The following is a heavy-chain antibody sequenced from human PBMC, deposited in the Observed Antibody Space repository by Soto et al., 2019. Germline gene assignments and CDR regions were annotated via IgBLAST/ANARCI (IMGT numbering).Heavy chain of an antibody. CDR1: GGSISSGGYY. V-gene: IGHV4-31*03. D-gene: IGHD5-12*01. J-gene: IGHJ1*01. CDR2: IYYSGST. Sequence: PSETLSLTCTVSGGSISSGGYYWSWIRQHPGKGLEWIGYIYYSGSTYYNPSLKSRVTISVDTSKNQFSLKLSSVTAADTAVYYCASGYSGYTEYFQQWGQGTLVTVSS. CDR3: ASGYSGYTEYFQQ.